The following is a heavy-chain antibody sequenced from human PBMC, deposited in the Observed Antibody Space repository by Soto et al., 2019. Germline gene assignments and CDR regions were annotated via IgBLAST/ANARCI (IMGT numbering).Heavy chain of an antibody. CDR2: IIPIFDTT. Sequence: GASVKVSCKASGGTFSSYAINWVRQAPGQGLEWRGGIIPIFDTTNYAQKFQGRVTITADESTSTAYMELSSLRSEDTAVYYCARVNSGYDSVHFDYWGQGTLVTVSS. V-gene: IGHV1-69*13. CDR3: ARVNSGYDSVHFDY. D-gene: IGHD5-12*01. CDR1: GGTFSSYA. J-gene: IGHJ4*02.